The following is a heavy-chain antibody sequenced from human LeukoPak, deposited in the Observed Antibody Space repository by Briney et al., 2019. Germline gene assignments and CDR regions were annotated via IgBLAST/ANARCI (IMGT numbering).Heavy chain of an antibody. CDR1: GYTFTGYY. J-gene: IGHJ4*02. CDR2: INPNSGGT. D-gene: IGHD2-15*01. CDR3: ASPLGYCSGGSCGH. V-gene: IGHV1-2*06. Sequence: ASVKVSCKASGYTFTGYYMHWVRQAPGQGLEWMGRINPNSGGTNYAQKFQGRVAMTRDTSISTAYMELSRLRSDDTAVYYCASPLGYCSGGSCGHWGQGTLVTVSS.